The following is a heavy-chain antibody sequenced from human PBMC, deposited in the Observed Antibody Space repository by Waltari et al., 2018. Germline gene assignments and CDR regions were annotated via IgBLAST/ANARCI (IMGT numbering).Heavy chain of an antibody. CDR2: INPNSGAT. J-gene: IGHJ5*02. Sequence: QVQLVQSGAEVRQPGASVKVSCKASGYTFTNYYIHWVRQAPGQGLEWMGRINPNSGATNSAQKFQGRVTMTRDTSINTVYMELHSLTSGDTATYYCTKGRFGAVGSSTSCFDPWGQGTPVSVSS. D-gene: IGHD2-2*01. V-gene: IGHV1-2*06. CDR3: TKGRFGAVGSSTSCFDP. CDR1: GYTFTNYY.